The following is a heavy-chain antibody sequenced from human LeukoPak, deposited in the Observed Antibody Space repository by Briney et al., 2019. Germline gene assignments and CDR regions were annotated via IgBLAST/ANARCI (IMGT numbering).Heavy chain of an antibody. V-gene: IGHV3-53*01. CDR2: IYSGGST. J-gene: IGHJ4*02. Sequence: GGSLRLSCAASGFTVSSNYMSWVRQAPGKGLEWVSVIYSGGSTYYADSVKGRFTISRDDSKNTLYLQMNSLRAEDTAVYYCATGDPFCSGDCYSPFDYWGQGTPVTVSS. CDR3: ATGDPFCSGDCYSPFDY. CDR1: GFTVSSNY. D-gene: IGHD2-21*02.